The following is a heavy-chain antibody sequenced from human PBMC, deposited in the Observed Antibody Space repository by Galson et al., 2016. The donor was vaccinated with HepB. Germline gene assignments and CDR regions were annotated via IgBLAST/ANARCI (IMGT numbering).Heavy chain of an antibody. CDR2: FDPEDEKT. CDR1: GYILSELS. D-gene: IGHD1-26*01. Sequence: SVKVSCKVSGYILSELSLHWVRQAPGKGLEWMGGFDPEDEKTIYAQKFQGRVTMTEDTSTDTAYMELSSLTSEDTAMYFCATGKGVGPTTRLYYYGMDVWGQGTTVTV. J-gene: IGHJ6*02. V-gene: IGHV1-24*01. CDR3: ATGKGVGPTTRLYYYGMDV.